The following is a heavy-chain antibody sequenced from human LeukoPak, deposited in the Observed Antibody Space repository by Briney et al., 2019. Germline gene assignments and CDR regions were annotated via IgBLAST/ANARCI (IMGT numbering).Heavy chain of an antibody. Sequence: GGSVKVSCKTSRYTFTSYGISWVRQAPGQGREWMGWISAYNGNTNYAQKLQGRVTMTTDTSTSTAYMELRSLRSDDTAVYYCARASIAARPDYWGQGTLVTVSS. D-gene: IGHD6-6*01. CDR1: RYTFTSYG. CDR2: ISAYNGNT. V-gene: IGHV1-18*01. J-gene: IGHJ4*02. CDR3: ARASIAARPDY.